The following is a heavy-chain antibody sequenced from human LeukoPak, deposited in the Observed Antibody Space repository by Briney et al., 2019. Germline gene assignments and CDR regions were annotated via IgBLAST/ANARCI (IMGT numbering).Heavy chain of an antibody. J-gene: IGHJ5*01. D-gene: IGHD3-22*01. CDR1: GFIFHDYA. Sequence: GGSLRLSCAAPGFIFHDYAIHWVRQPPGKGLEWVSLISGDGGSTFYADSVKGRFTISRDNSKNSLYLQMSSLRIEDTALYYCAREGESSGWYDFWGQGTLVTVSS. V-gene: IGHV3-43*02. CDR3: AREGESSGWYDF. CDR2: ISGDGGST.